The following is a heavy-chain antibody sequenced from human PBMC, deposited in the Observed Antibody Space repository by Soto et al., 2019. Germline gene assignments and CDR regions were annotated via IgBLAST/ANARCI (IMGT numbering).Heavy chain of an antibody. CDR2: IKQDGSEK. V-gene: IGHV3-7*03. Sequence: EVQLVESGGGLVQPGGSLRLSCAASGFTFSSYWMSWVRQAPGKGLEWVANIKQDGSEKYYVDSVKGRFIISRDNAKNSLYLQMNSLRAEDTAVYYCARDNTDGYNRLDYWGQGTLVTVSS. J-gene: IGHJ4*02. D-gene: IGHD5-12*01. CDR3: ARDNTDGYNRLDY. CDR1: GFTFSSYW.